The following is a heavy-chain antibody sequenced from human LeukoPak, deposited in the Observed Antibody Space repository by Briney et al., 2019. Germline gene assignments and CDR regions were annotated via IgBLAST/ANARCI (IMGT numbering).Heavy chain of an antibody. CDR1: DGSISSSSFY. J-gene: IGHJ4*02. V-gene: IGHV4-39*01. CDR2: ISYSGST. D-gene: IGHD6-13*01. Sequence: TSETLSLTCTVSDGSISSSSFYWGWIRQPPGKGLEWIGSISYSGSTYYNPSLKSRLTISVDTSKSQFSLKLSSVTAADTAVYYCARQSGPYTSSWFDYWGQGALVTVSS. CDR3: ARQSGPYTSSWFDY.